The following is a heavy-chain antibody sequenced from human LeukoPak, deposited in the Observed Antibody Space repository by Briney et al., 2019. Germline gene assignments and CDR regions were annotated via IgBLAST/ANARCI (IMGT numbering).Heavy chain of an antibody. J-gene: IGHJ4*02. CDR3: ARRGNTRASSDFDY. V-gene: IGHV4-59*08. Sequence: PSQTLYLACPAPGCRIGSYYWSWTRQPPGKGLEWIGYIYYSGSTNYNPSLKSRVTISVDTSKNQFSLKLSSVTAADTGVYYCARRGNTRASSDFDYWGQGTLVTVSS. CDR1: GCRIGSYY. D-gene: IGHD6-6*01. CDR2: IYYSGST.